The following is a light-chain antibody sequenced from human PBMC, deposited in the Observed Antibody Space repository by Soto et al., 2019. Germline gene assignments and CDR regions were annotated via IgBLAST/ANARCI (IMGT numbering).Light chain of an antibody. V-gene: IGKV1-12*01. CDR1: QGISGW. Sequence: DIKMTHSPSSVSASVGEKFTTLCRPSQGISGWLAWYQQKPGKAPKLLIYAASSLQSGVPSRFSGSGSGTDFTLTISSLQPEDFATYYCQQTNSFPLTFGGGTKVEIK. J-gene: IGKJ4*01. CDR3: QQTNSFPLT. CDR2: AAS.